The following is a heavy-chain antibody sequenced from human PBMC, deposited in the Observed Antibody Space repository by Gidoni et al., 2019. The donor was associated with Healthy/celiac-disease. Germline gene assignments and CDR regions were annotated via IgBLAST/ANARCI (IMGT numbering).Heavy chain of an antibody. V-gene: IGHV3-48*03. CDR2: ISSSGSTI. Sequence: EVQLVESGGGLVQPGGSLRLSCAASGFTFSSYEMNWVRQAPGKGLEWVSYISSSGSTIYYADSVKGRFTISRDNAKNSLYLQMNSLRAEDTAVYYCARVSEGGGTYDAFDIWGQGTMVTVSS. D-gene: IGHD2-15*01. J-gene: IGHJ3*02. CDR1: GFTFSSYE. CDR3: ARVSEGGGTYDAFDI.